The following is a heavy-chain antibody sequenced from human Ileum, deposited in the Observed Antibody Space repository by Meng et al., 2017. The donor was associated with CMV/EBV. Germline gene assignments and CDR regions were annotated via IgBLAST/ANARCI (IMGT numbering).Heavy chain of an antibody. CDR2: MYFSGIA. D-gene: IGHD1-26*01. V-gene: IGHV4-39*07. CDR1: GDPISSGSHS. CDR3: ARDLTNKWFYY. J-gene: IGHJ4*02. Sequence: QTQLQESGPGLVKPAETLSLTCTASGDPISSGSHSWAWFRQPPGKRLEWIGSMYFSGIADYNPSLKSRVTISLHATQKQFSLRLTSVTAADSAVYSCARDLTNKWFYYWGQGTLVTVSS.